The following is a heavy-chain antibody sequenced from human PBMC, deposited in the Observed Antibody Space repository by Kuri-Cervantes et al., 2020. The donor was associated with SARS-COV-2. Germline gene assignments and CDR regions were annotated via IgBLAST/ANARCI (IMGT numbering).Heavy chain of an antibody. CDR2: ISSSGSTI. D-gene: IGHD3-10*01. CDR3: ARDPSTYCYASGSHPPGFSYYYYGMDV. V-gene: IGHV3-11*04. Sequence: GGSLRLSCAASGFTFSDYYMSWIRQAPGKGLEWVSYISSSGSTIYYADSVKGRFTISRDNSKSTLYLQINSLRAEDTAVYYCARDPSTYCYASGSHPPGFSYYYYGMDVWGQGTTVTVSS. J-gene: IGHJ6*02. CDR1: GFTFSDYY.